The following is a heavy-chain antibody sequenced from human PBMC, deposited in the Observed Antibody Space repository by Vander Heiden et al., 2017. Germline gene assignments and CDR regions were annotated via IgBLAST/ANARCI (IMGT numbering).Heavy chain of an antibody. CDR3: ARGDYGSGSYYSKTPYYYYGMDV. J-gene: IGHJ6*02. CDR1: GGSIRRGGYY. CDR2: IYYSGST. V-gene: IGHV4-31*03. D-gene: IGHD3-10*01. Sequence: QVQLQQSGPGLVTPSQTLSPTCTVSGGSIRRGGYYWSWIRQHPGKGLEWIGYIYYSGSTYYNPSLKSRVTISVDTSKNQFSLKLSVVTAADTAVYYCARGDYGSGSYYSKTPYYYYGMDVWGQGTTVTVSS.